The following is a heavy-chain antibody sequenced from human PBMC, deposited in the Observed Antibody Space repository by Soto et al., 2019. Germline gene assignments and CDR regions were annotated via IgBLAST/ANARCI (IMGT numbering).Heavy chain of an antibody. D-gene: IGHD3-10*01. CDR3: ASNVEFKDPSVDAFDI. Sequence: GASVKVSCKAAGYTFTSYAMHWVRQAPGQRLEWMGWINAGNGNTKYSQKFQGRVTITRDTSASTAYMELSSLRSDDTAVYYCASNVEFKDPSVDAFDIWGQGTMVTVS. J-gene: IGHJ3*02. CDR1: GYTFTSYA. V-gene: IGHV1-3*01. CDR2: INAGNGNT.